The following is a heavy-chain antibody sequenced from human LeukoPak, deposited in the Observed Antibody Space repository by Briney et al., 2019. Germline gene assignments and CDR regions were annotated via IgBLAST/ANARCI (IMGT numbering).Heavy chain of an antibody. J-gene: IGHJ4*02. Sequence: PGGSLRLSCAASGFTFSSYWMSWVRQAPGKGLEWVANIKQDGSEKYYVDSVKGRFTISRDNAKNSLYLQMNSLRAEDTAVYYCAKINKPTVTTEDGDYWGQGTLVTVSS. D-gene: IGHD4-17*01. CDR1: GFTFSSYW. CDR2: IKQDGSEK. CDR3: AKINKPTVTTEDGDY. V-gene: IGHV3-7*01.